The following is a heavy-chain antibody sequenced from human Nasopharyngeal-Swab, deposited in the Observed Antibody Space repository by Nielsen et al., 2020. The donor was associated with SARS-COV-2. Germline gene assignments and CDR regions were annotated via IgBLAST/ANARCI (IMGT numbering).Heavy chain of an antibody. CDR3: AKGFGSYHTPFDY. V-gene: IGHV3-30*18. D-gene: IGHD1-26*01. Sequence: GESLKISCAASGFTFSNLAMHWVRQAPGKGLEWVAIISYDGYNKYYADAVKGRFTISRDNPKNTLYLQMNSLRAEDTAVYYCAKGFGSYHTPFDYWGQGTLVTVSS. CDR1: GFTFSNLA. CDR2: ISYDGYNK. J-gene: IGHJ4*02.